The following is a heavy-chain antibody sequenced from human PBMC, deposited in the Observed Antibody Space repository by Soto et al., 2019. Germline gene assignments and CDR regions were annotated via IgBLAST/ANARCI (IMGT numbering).Heavy chain of an antibody. V-gene: IGHV3-23*01. CDR3: ASSSGDLDVYGMDI. J-gene: IGHJ6*01. Sequence: PGGSLRLSCAASGFTFSRYAMSWVRQAPGKGLEWVSTVTGGGHTTYNADSVNGRFTISRDNSKNTLYLQMNNLRAEDTAIYYCASSSGDLDVYGMDIWGPGTTVTGLL. D-gene: IGHD3-10*01. CDR1: GFTFSRYA. CDR2: VTGGGHTT.